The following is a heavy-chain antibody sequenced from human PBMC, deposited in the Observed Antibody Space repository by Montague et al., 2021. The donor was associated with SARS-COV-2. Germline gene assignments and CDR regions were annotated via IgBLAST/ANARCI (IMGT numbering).Heavy chain of an antibody. CDR3: ARAGDFGYGSGSYAGGFDY. V-gene: IGHV3-48*03. Sequence: SLRLSCAASGFTFSSYEMNWVRQAPGKVLEWVSYISSSGSTIYXXXSXXXRFXISRDNAKNSLYLQLHSLRAEATAVSYCARAGDFGYGSGSYAGGFDYWGQGTLVTVSS. J-gene: IGHJ4*02. D-gene: IGHD3-10*01. CDR2: ISSSGSTI. CDR1: GFTFSSYE.